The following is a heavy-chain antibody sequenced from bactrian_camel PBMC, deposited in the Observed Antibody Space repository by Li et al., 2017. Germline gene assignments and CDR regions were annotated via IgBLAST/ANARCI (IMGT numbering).Heavy chain of an antibody. Sequence: HVQLVESGGGSVQAGGSLRLSCAASVFTRCMGWFRRRPGEGRDGVAGIHTSKTSIAYVDSVKGRFTISADNASNTVYLQMDSLKPEDTAMYFCAAESRLCPSLAPRSYTYWGQGTQVTVS. CDR2: IHTSKTSI. J-gene: IGHJ4*01. D-gene: IGHD1*01. CDR1: VFTRC. CDR3: AAESRLCPSLAPRSYTY. V-gene: IGHV3S63*01.